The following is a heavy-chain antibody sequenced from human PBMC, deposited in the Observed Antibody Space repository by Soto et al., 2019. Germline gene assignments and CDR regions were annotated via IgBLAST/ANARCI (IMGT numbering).Heavy chain of an antibody. CDR1: GYTFRNFG. V-gene: IGHV1-18*01. CDR3: ARENSYFDY. Sequence: QIPLLQSGAEVKKPGASVKVTCKASGYTFRNFGISWVRQAPGQGLEWMGWISAYNANANYAQKFQGSLTMTADTSTSTAYMELRSLRSDDTAVYYCARENSYFDYWGQGTLVTVSS. CDR2: ISAYNANA. J-gene: IGHJ4*02.